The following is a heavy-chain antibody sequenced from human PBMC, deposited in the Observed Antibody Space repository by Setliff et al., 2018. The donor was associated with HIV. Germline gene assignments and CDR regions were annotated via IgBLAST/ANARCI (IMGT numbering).Heavy chain of an antibody. J-gene: IGHJ4*02. CDR3: AAVFTGEPGRSLDY. CDR1: GFTFSSYW. D-gene: IGHD1-26*01. Sequence: GGSLRLSCAASGFTFSSYWMNWVRQAPGKGLVWVSYINSEGSSTSYADSLKGRFTISRDNAKNSQYLLMSDLRAEDTAVYYCAAVFTGEPGRSLDYWGQGTPVTVSS. CDR2: INSEGSST. V-gene: IGHV3-74*01.